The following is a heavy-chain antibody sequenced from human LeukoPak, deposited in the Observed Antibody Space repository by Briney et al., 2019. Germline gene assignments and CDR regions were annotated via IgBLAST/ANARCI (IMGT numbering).Heavy chain of an antibody. CDR1: GFTFSSYA. CDR2: IRYDGSNK. CDR3: KGSKEVLFTRDHYMDV. Sequence: GGSLRLSCAASGFTFSSYAMHWVRQAPGKGLEWVTFIRYDGSNKYYADSVKGRFTISRDNSKNTLYLQMNSLRAEDTAVYCAKGSKEVLFTRDHYMDVWGKGTTVTISS. D-gene: IGHD3-3*01. J-gene: IGHJ6*03. V-gene: IGHV3-30*02.